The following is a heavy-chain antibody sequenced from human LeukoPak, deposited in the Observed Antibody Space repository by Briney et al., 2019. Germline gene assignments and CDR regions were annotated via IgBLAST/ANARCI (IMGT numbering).Heavy chain of an antibody. V-gene: IGHV3-21*01. Sequence: GGSLRLSCAASGFTFSSYSMNWVRQAPGKGLEWVSSISSSSSYIYYADSVKGRFTISRDNSKNTLYLQMNSLRAEDTAVYFCAKEWYSFYYYYMDVWGKGTTVTISS. CDR3: AKEWYSFYYYYMDV. D-gene: IGHD1-1*01. J-gene: IGHJ6*03. CDR1: GFTFSSYS. CDR2: ISSSSSYI.